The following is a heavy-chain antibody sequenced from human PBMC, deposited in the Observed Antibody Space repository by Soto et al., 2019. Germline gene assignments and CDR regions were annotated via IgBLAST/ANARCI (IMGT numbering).Heavy chain of an antibody. J-gene: IGHJ4*02. CDR3: AKPLGGYHIVVVTACDY. CDR1: GFTFSSYA. CDR2: ISGSGGRT. V-gene: IGHV3-23*01. D-gene: IGHD2-21*02. Sequence: EVQLLESGGGLVQPGGSLRLSCAASGFTFSSYAMSWVRQAPGKGLEWVSAISGSGGRTYYADAVKGRFTISRYNSKNTLYLQMNSLRAEDTAGYDCAKPLGGYHIVVVTACDYWGQGTLVTVSS.